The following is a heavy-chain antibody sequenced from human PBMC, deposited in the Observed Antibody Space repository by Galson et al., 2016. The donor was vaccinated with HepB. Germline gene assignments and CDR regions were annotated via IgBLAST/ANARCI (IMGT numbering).Heavy chain of an antibody. CDR3: THYRTYYDFWSGYYHRRDYYYYGMDV. D-gene: IGHD3-3*01. CDR2: IYWNDEK. CDR1: GFSLRTSGVS. V-gene: IGHV2-5*01. Sequence: PALVKPTQTLTLTCTFSGFSLRTSGVSVGWVRQPPGKALEWLALIYWNDEKRYTPSLKSRLTITKDTSKNQVVLTLTDMDPVDTGTYYCTHYRTYYDFWSGYYHRRDYYYYGMDVWGQGTTVTVSS. J-gene: IGHJ6*02.